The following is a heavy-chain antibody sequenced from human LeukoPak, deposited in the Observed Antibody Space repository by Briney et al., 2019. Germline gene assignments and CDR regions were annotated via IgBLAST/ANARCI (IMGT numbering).Heavy chain of an antibody. Sequence: KPSETLSLTCAVYGGSFSGYYWSWIRQPPGKGLEWIGEINHSGSTNYNPSLKSRVTISLDTSKNQFSLRLSSVTAADTAVYYCARNTLRTRAYFDYWGQGTLVTVSS. CDR1: GGSFSGYY. CDR2: INHSGST. D-gene: IGHD3-16*01. J-gene: IGHJ4*02. V-gene: IGHV4-34*01. CDR3: ARNTLRTRAYFDY.